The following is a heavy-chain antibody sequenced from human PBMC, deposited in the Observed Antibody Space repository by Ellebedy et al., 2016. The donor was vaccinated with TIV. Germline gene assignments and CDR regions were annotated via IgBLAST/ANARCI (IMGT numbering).Heavy chain of an antibody. CDR3: ARGVLNSGYYPDK. Sequence: GESLKISCAASGFTFSSYAMSWVRQAPGKGLEWVSTITTSGGGTYSADSVRGRFTISRDNAKNTVYLQMHSLRVEDTAVYYCARGVLNSGYYPDKWGPGTLVTVSS. CDR2: ITTSGGGT. D-gene: IGHD3-22*01. V-gene: IGHV3-23*01. J-gene: IGHJ4*02. CDR1: GFTFSSYA.